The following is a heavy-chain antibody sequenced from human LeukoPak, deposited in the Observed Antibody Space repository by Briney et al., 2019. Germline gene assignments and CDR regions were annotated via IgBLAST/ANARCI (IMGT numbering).Heavy chain of an antibody. Sequence: GASVKVSCKASGYIFTSYYMHWVRQAPGQGLEWMGIINPSGGSASYAQKFQGRVTMTRDTSTSTVYMELSSLRSDDTAVYYCARDIIATRPNYYYYYYMDVWGKGTTVTVSS. CDR2: INPSGGSA. V-gene: IGHV1-46*01. CDR1: GYIFTSYY. CDR3: ARDIIATRPNYYYYYYMDV. D-gene: IGHD6-6*01. J-gene: IGHJ6*03.